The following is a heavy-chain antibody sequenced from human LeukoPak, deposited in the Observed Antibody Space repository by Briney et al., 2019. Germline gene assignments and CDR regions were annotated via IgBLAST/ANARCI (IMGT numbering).Heavy chain of an antibody. V-gene: IGHV3-74*01. J-gene: IGHJ5*01. CDR1: GFTFSNYW. D-gene: IGHD1-26*01. CDR2: INPAGNYG. Sequence: GGSLRLSCAASGFTFSNYWIHWVSQAPGKGLVWVSRINPAGNYGNYADSVKGRFTISRDNAKNTVYLQMNSLRAEDTALFYCVRDWDHFDFDSWGQGTLVTVSS. CDR3: VRDWDHFDFDS.